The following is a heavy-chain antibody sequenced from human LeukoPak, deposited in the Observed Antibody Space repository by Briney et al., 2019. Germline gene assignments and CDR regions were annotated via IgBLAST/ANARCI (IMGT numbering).Heavy chain of an antibody. V-gene: IGHV3-21*01. CDR1: GFTFSSYS. D-gene: IGHD3-9*01. CDR2: ISSSSSYI. J-gene: IGHJ6*02. CDR3: ARPPYYDILTGYYNDGMDV. Sequence: GSLRLSCAASGFTFSSYSMNWVRQAPGKGLEWVSSISSSSSYIYYADSVKGRFTISRDNAKNSLYLQMNSLRAEDTAVYYCARPPYYDILTGYYNDGMDVWGQGTTVTVSS.